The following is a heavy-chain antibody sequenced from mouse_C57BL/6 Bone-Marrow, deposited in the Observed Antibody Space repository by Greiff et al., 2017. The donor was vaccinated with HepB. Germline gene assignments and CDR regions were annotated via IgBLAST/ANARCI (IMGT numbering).Heavy chain of an antibody. CDR1: GYTFTSYW. D-gene: IGHD2-2*01. V-gene: IGHV1-55*01. J-gene: IGHJ4*01. CDR3: ASEVTTPYYAMDY. Sequence: QVQLQQPGAELVKPGASVKMSCKASGYTFTSYWITWVKQRPGQGLEWIGDIYPGSGSTNYNEKFKSKATLTVDTSSSTAYMQLSSRTSEDSAVYYCASEVTTPYYAMDYWGQGTSVTVSS. CDR2: IYPGSGST.